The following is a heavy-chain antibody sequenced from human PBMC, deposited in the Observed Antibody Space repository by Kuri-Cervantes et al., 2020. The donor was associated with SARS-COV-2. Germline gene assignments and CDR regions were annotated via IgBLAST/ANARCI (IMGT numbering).Heavy chain of an antibody. CDR2: IRYDGSNK. D-gene: IGHD2-15*01. CDR3: AKVDYCSGGSCYPGGAFDI. CDR1: GFTFSSYG. J-gene: IGHJ3*02. V-gene: IGHV3-30*02. Sequence: GGSLRLSCAASGFTFSSYGMHWVRQAPGKGPEWVAFIRYDGSNKYYADSVKGRFTISRDNSKNTLYLQMNSLRAEDTAVYYCAKVDYCSGGSCYPGGAFDIWGQGTMVTVSS.